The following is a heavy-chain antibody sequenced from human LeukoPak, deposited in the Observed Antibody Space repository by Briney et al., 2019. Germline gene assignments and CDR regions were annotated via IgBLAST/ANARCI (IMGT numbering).Heavy chain of an antibody. D-gene: IGHD3-10*01. CDR1: GITLSNYG. CDR2: ISDSGGST. Sequence: GGSLRLSCAVSGITLSNYGMSWVRQAPGKGLEWVAGISDSGGSTNYADSVKGRFTISRDNAKNTLYLQMKSLRAEDTAVYFCAKRGVVIRVILVGFHKQAYYFDSWGQGALVTVSS. V-gene: IGHV3-23*01. J-gene: IGHJ4*02. CDR3: AKRGVVIRVILVGFHKQAYYFDS.